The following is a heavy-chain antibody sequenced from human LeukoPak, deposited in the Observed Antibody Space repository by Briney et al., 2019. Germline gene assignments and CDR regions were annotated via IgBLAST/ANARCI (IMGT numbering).Heavy chain of an antibody. J-gene: IGHJ4*02. CDR2: ISSNGQST. D-gene: IGHD3-9*01. Sequence: GGSLRLSGAAAVFTFSTYAMQWGRQAPGKGLEYVSAISSNGQSTYYADSVKGRFTISRDNSENTVYLQMGSLRAQDMALYYSAREGGVDIVTHGFDYWGQGSLVTVSS. CDR1: VFTFSTYA. V-gene: IGHV3-64*02. CDR3: AREGGVDIVTHGFDY.